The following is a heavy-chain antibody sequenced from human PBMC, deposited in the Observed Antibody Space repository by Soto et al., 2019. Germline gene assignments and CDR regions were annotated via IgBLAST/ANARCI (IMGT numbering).Heavy chain of an antibody. CDR2: INHSGST. J-gene: IGHJ4*02. V-gene: IGHV4-34*01. D-gene: IGHD3-9*01. Sequence: PSETLSLTCAVYGGSFSGYYWSWIRQPPGKGLEWIGEINHSGSTNYNPSLKSRVTISVDTSKNQFPLKLSSVTAADTAVYYCARGRALRYFDWLSALTDYWDQGTLVTVSS. CDR3: ARGRALRYFDWLSALTDY. CDR1: GGSFSGYY.